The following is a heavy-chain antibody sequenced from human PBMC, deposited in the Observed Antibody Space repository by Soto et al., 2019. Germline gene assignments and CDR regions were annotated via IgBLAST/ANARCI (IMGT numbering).Heavy chain of an antibody. J-gene: IGHJ4*02. Sequence: LRLSCAVSGFTFTSYSMSWVRQAPGEGLEWVANIQQDGSEKYYVDSVKGRFTISRDNAKNSLYLQMNSLRAEDTAVYYCARDLPGYXNTNDCYRYFDYWGQGTLVTVSS. CDR1: GFTFTSYS. V-gene: IGHV3-7*03. CDR3: ARDLPGYXNTNDCYRYFDY. CDR2: IQQDGSEK. D-gene: IGHD2-15*01.